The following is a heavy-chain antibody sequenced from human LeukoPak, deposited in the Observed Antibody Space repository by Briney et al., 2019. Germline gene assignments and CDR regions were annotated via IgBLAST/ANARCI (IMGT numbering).Heavy chain of an antibody. CDR2: IYYSGST. CDR1: GGSISSYY. CDR3: ARDVMPLTGTTGGLLDY. V-gene: IGHV4-59*01. Sequence: SETLSLTCTVSGGSISSYYWSWIRQPPGKGLEWIGYIYYSGSTNYNPSLKSRVTISVDTSKNQFSLKLSSVTAADTAVYYCARDVMPLTGTTGGLLDYWGQGTLVTVSS. J-gene: IGHJ4*02. D-gene: IGHD1-7*01.